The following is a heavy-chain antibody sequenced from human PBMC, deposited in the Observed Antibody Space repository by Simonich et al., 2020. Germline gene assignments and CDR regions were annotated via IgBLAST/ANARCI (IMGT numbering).Heavy chain of an antibody. CDR3: ARAYSSSWYNWFDP. V-gene: IGHV3-33*01. Sequence: QVQLVESGGGVVQPGRSLRLSCAASGFTFSSYGMHWVRQAPGEGLGWGAVIWYDGSNKYYADSVKGRFTIARDNSKNTLYRQMNSLRAEDTAVYYCARAYSSSWYNWFDPWGQGTLVTVSS. D-gene: IGHD6-13*01. J-gene: IGHJ5*02. CDR2: IWYDGSNK. CDR1: GFTFSSYG.